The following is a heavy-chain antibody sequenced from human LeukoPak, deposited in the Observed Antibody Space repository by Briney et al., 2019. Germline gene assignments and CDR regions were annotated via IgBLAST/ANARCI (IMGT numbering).Heavy chain of an antibody. CDR2: ISSSGDNT. D-gene: IGHD3-22*01. CDR3: ARRQYDSSGYSLDY. J-gene: IGHJ4*02. V-gene: IGHV3-23*01. Sequence: GGSLRLSCAAASAFTFSSDAMSWVRQAPGMGLEWVSRISSSGDNTYYADSVKGRFTISRDNAKNSLYLQMNSLRAEDTAVYYCARRQYDSSGYSLDYWGQGTLVTVSS. CDR1: AFTFSSDA.